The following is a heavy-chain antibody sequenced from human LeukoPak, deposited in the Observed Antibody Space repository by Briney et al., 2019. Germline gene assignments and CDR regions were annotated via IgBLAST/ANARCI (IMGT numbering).Heavy chain of an antibody. CDR3: VKDMGAAAGIGNFYYMDV. J-gene: IGHJ6*03. CDR2: INSDGSTT. Sequence: RGSLRLSRAPSRFIPKFSWTYWVRQAPGKGLGWVSLINSDGSTTKYTDSVKGRFTISRDNSKNTLYLQMNSLRAEDTAVYFCVKDMGAAAGIGNFYYMDVWGKGATVTVSS. CDR1: RFIPKFSW. V-gene: IGHV3-74*03. D-gene: IGHD6-13*01.